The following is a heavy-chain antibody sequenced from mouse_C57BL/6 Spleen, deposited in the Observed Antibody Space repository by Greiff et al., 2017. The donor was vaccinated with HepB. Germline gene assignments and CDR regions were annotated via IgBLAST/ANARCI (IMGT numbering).Heavy chain of an antibody. CDR3: AREASVVAPYAMDY. J-gene: IGHJ4*01. V-gene: IGHV1-64*01. Sequence: VKLVESGAELVKPGASVKLSCKASGYTFTSYWMHWVKQRPGQGLEWIGMIHPNSGSTNYNEKFKSKATLTVDKSSSTAYMQLSSLTSEDSAVYYCAREASVVAPYAMDYWGQGTSVTVSS. CDR2: IHPNSGST. D-gene: IGHD1-1*01. CDR1: GYTFTSYW.